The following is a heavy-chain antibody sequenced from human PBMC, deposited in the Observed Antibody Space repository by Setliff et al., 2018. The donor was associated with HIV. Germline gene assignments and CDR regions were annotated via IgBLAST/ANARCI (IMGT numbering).Heavy chain of an antibody. CDR1: GYTFTDYY. D-gene: IGHD3-10*01. V-gene: IGHV1-46*01. CDR3: ATGHYASDSYYAIDH. J-gene: IGHJ4*02. CDR2: INPSGGST. Sequence: ASVKVSCKASGYTFTDYYMHWVRQAPGQGLEWMGVINPSGGSTNYAQKFQGRVTMTGDTSTSTVYMDLSSLRSEDTAVYYCATGHYASDSYYAIDHWGQGTLVTVSS.